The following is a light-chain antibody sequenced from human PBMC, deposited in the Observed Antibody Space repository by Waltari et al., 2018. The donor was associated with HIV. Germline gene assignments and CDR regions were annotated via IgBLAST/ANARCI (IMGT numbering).Light chain of an antibody. J-gene: IGLJ3*02. Sequence: SYELTQPPSMSVSPGQTANITCSGDKLGSKYVSWYQQKAGQSPVLVIYQHTKRPSGIPERFSGSNSGNTATLTISGTQAMDEADYYCQAWASNTWVFGGGAKLTVL. CDR3: QAWASNTWV. CDR2: QHT. V-gene: IGLV3-1*01. CDR1: KLGSKY.